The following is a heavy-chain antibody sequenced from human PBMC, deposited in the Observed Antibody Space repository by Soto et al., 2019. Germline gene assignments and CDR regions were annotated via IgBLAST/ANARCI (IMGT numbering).Heavy chain of an antibody. D-gene: IGHD6-19*01. CDR2: IRRHTSVT. CDR3: AKPSFSSAWTSFYFDS. J-gene: IGHJ4*02. Sequence: GGSLRLSCAAFGLTLSTSSMNWVRQAPGRGLEWISYIRRHTSVTAYADSVKGRFTISRDSAKNTLYLQMDNLRAEDTSVYYCAKPSFSSAWTSFYFDSWGQGALVTVSS. V-gene: IGHV3-48*01. CDR1: GLTLSTSS.